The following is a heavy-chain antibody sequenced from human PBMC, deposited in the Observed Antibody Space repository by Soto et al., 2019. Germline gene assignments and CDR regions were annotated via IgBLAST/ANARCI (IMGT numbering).Heavy chain of an antibody. J-gene: IGHJ6*03. Sequence: GGSLRLSCTASGFTFGDHAMSWFRQAPGKGLEWVGFIRSKANGGTTEYAASVKGRFTISRDDSKSVAYLQMNSLKTEDTAVYYCTRSKHSYYYYMDVWGKGTTVTVSS. D-gene: IGHD3-3*02. CDR1: GFTFGDHA. CDR2: IRSKANGGTT. CDR3: TRSKHSYYYYMDV. V-gene: IGHV3-49*03.